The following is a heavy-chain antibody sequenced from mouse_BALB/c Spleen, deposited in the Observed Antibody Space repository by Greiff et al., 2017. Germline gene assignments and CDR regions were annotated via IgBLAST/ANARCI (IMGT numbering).Heavy chain of an antibody. CDR1: GYTFTNYG. CDR2: INTYTGEP. CDR3: ARGAMDY. J-gene: IGHJ4*01. V-gene: IGHV9-1*02. Sequence: VESGPELKKPGETVKISCKASGYTFTNYGMNWVKQAPGKGLKWMGWINTYTGEPTYADDFKGRFAFSLETSASTAYLQINNLKNEDMATYFCARGAMDYWGQGTSVTVSS.